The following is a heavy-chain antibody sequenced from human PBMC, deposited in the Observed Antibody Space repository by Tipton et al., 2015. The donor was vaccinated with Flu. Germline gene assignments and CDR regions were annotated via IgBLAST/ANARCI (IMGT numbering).Heavy chain of an antibody. CDR1: GDSINNYY. J-gene: IGHJ4*02. CDR3: ARVNRGFFDY. CDR2: NYYTGST. Sequence: TLSLTCTVSGDSINNYYWSWIRHPPGTGLEWLGYNYYTGSTNYSPSLKSRVTISLDTSENQLSLKLNSMTAADTAVYYCARVNRGFFDYWGQGTLVTVSS. D-gene: IGHD1/OR15-1a*01. V-gene: IGHV4-59*01.